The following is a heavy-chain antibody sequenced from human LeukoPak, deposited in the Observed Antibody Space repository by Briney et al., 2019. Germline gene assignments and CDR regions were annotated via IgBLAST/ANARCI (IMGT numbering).Heavy chain of an antibody. CDR3: ARRDCTSTTCYAGSEYFQH. V-gene: IGHV4-39*01. CDR1: GGSISSSSIY. J-gene: IGHJ1*01. Sequence: SETLFLTCSVFGGSISSSSIYWGWIRQPPGKGLEWIGSIYYSGSSYYNPSLKSRVTISVDTSKNQFSLKLPSVTAADTAVYYCARRDCTSTTCYAGSEYFQHWGQGTLVTVSS. CDR2: IYYSGSS. D-gene: IGHD2-2*01.